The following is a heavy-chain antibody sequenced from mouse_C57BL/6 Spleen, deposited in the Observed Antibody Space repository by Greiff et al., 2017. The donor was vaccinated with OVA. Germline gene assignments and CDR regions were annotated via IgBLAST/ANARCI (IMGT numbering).Heavy chain of an antibody. CDR2: INPNNGGT. V-gene: IGHV1-18*01. CDR1: GYTFTDYN. CDR3: AREGDYPAWFAY. J-gene: IGHJ3*01. D-gene: IGHD2-4*01. Sequence: VQLQPSGPELVKPGASVKIPCKASGYTFTDYNMDWVKQSHGTSLEWIGDINPNNGGTIYNQKFKGKATLTVDKSSSTAYMELRSLTSEDTAVYYCAREGDYPAWFAYWGQGTLVTVSA.